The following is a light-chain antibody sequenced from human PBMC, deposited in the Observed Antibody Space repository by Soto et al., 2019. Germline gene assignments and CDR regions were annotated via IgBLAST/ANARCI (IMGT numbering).Light chain of an antibody. CDR3: YQYNNWPRART. CDR1: QSIGTN. J-gene: IGKJ4*01. V-gene: IGKV3-15*01. CDR2: GAS. Sequence: IVMTQSPATLSVSPGERATLSCRASQSIGTNLGWYQQKPGQAPRLLIYGASTRATGLPARFSGSGSGTEFTLTISSLQSEDFAVYYCYQYNNWPRARTFGGGTKVEIK.